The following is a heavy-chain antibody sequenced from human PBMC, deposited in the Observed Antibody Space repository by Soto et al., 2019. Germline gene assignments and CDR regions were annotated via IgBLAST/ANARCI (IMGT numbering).Heavy chain of an antibody. CDR2: ISYDENNR. D-gene: IGHD5-18*01. J-gene: IGHJ5*02. V-gene: IGHV3-30-3*01. CDR1: GFTFRNYA. Sequence: GGSLRLSCAASGFTFRNYAMHWVRQAPGKGLEWVAVISYDENNRYYIDSVKGRFTISRDNSKNTLYLQVNSLRTEDTAVYYCARALDTTMASKDNWFDPWGQGT. CDR3: ARALDTTMASKDNWFDP.